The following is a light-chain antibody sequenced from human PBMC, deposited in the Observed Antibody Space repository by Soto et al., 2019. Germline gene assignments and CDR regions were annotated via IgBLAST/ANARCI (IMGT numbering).Light chain of an antibody. CDR1: RSNIGNNY. V-gene: IGLV1-51*01. CDR2: DND. J-gene: IGLJ2*01. Sequence: QSVLTQPPSVSAAPGQKVTISCSGSRSNIGNNYVSWYQQLPGTAPKLLIYDNDKRPSGIPDRFSGSKSGTSATLGIPGLRTGDEADYYCGTWDASLTVSIFGGGTKVTVL. CDR3: GTWDASLTVSI.